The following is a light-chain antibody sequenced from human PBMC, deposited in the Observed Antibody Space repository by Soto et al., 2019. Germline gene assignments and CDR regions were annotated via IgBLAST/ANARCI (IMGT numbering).Light chain of an antibody. CDR3: AAWDDSLSVGV. J-gene: IGLJ1*01. CDR2: RNN. V-gene: IGLV1-47*01. CDR1: GSNIGSNY. Sequence: VLTQPPSASGTPGQRVTISCSGSGSNIGSNYVYWYQQLPGTAPKLLIYRNNQRPSGVPDRFSGSKSGTSASLAISGLRSEDEADYFCAAWDDSLSVGVFGTGTKVTVL.